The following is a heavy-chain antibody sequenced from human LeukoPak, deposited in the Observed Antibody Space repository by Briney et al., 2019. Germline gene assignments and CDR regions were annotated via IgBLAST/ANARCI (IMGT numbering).Heavy chain of an antibody. Sequence: PSQTLSLTCTVSGGSISSGGYYWSWIRQPPGKGLEWIGYIYHSGSTYYNPSLKSRVTISVDRSKNQFSLRLSSVTAADTAVYYCARAGTYYDSSGYHSRWGQGTLVTVSS. CDR1: GGSISSGGYY. CDR2: IYHSGST. J-gene: IGHJ4*02. D-gene: IGHD3-22*01. V-gene: IGHV4-30-2*01. CDR3: ARAGTYYDSSGYHSR.